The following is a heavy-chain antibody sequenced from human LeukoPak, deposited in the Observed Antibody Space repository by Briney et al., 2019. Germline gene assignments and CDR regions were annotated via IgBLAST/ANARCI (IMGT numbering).Heavy chain of an antibody. J-gene: IGHJ5*02. CDR2: ICPGDSDT. CDR1: GYSFTSYW. V-gene: IGHV5-51*01. Sequence: GESLKISCKGSGYSFTSYWIGWVRQMPGKGLEWMGIICPGDSDTRYNPSFQDQVTISADKSISTAYLQWSSLKASDTAMYYCARQRFTMRAYAGNWFDPWGQGTLVTVSS. CDR3: ARQRFTMRAYAGNWFDP. D-gene: IGHD3-10*01.